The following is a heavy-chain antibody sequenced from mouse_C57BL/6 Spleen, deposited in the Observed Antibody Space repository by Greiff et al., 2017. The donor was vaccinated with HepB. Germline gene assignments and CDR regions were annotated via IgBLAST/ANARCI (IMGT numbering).Heavy chain of an antibody. V-gene: IGHV1-42*01. D-gene: IGHD2-4*01. CDR1: GYSFTGYY. Sequence: VQLKESGPELVKPGASVKISCKASGYSFTGYYMNWVKQSPEKSLEWIGEINPSTGGTTYNQKFKAKATLTVDKSSSTAYMQLKSLTSEDSAVYYCASGYYDYDATAPLAMDYWGQGTSVTVSS. CDR3: ASGYYDYDATAPLAMDY. J-gene: IGHJ4*01. CDR2: INPSTGGT.